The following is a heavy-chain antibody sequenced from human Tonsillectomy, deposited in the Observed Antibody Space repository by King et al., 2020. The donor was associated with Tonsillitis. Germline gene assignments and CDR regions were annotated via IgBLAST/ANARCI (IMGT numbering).Heavy chain of an antibody. CDR1: RYTFTSDW. D-gene: IGHD5-24*01. J-gene: IGHJ4*02. CDR3: ARYNRDGINHVDY. V-gene: IGHV5-10-1*03. Sequence: QLVQSGAEVKEPGESLRISCKGSRYTFTSDWIIWVRQMPGRGLEWMGMIDTSDSYTNYRPSFHGLISISVDKSLTTDYLQWRTLKASDTATYYCARYNRDGINHVDYWGQGTVVTVSP. CDR2: IDTSDSYT.